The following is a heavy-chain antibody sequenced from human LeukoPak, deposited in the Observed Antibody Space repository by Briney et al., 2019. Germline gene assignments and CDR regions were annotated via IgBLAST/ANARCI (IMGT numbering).Heavy chain of an antibody. CDR3: ARSRRGIAAAGTSYCFDY. CDR2: MNPNSGNT. D-gene: IGHD6-13*01. V-gene: IGHV1-8*03. Sequence: ASVKVSCKASGDTFTSYDINWVRQATGQGLEWMGWMNPNSGNTGYAQKFQGRVTITRNTSKSTAYMELSSLRSEDTAVYYCARSRRGIAAAGTSYCFDYWGQGTLVTVSS. J-gene: IGHJ4*02. CDR1: GDTFTSYD.